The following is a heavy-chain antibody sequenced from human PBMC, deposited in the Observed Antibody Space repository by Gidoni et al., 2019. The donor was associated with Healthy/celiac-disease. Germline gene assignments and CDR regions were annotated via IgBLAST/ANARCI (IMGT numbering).Heavy chain of an antibody. Sequence: EVQLLESGGGLVQPGGSLRLSCAASGFTFSSYAMSWVRQAPGKGLEWVAAIRGSGGSTYYADSVKGRFTISRDNSKNTLYLKMNSLRDEDTAVYYCAKDGLGQYYYYGMDVWGQGTTVTVSS. D-gene: IGHD2-2*03. CDR1: GFTFSSYA. CDR2: IRGSGGST. CDR3: AKDGLGQYYYYGMDV. V-gene: IGHV3-23*01. J-gene: IGHJ6*02.